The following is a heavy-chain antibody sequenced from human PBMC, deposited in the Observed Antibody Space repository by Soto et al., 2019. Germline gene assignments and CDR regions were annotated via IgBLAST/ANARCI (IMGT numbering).Heavy chain of an antibody. V-gene: IGHV4-31*03. D-gene: IGHD5-12*01. CDR1: GGSISSGGYY. J-gene: IGHJ5*02. CDR2: IYYSGST. CDR3: GRVTVGYTAWFDP. Sequence: PSETLSLTCTVSGGSISSGGYYWSWIRQHPGKGLEWIGDIYYSGSTYYNPSLKRRVTISVDTSKKQFSLKLSSLIAADTAVFYWGRVTVGYTAWFDPWGQGPLVTVP.